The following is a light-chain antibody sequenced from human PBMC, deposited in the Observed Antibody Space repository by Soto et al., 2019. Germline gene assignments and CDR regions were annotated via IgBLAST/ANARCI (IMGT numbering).Light chain of an antibody. CDR2: AAS. CDR3: QKYDSASSPT. V-gene: IGKV1-27*01. J-gene: IGKJ4*01. Sequence: DIQMTQSPSSLSASVGDRATVTCRASQGISSYLAWYQQKPGKVPKLLIFAASTLQPGVPSRFSGSGSGTDFTLTIRSLQPEDVATYYCQKYDSASSPTFGGGTKVEIK. CDR1: QGISSY.